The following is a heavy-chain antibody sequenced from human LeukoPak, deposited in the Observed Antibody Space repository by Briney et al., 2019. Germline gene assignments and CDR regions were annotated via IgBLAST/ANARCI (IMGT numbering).Heavy chain of an antibody. J-gene: IGHJ4*02. Sequence: PSETLSLTCTVSGGSISSSTVYWGWIRQPPGKGLEWIGGINYSVYTYYTPSLKSRVTISVDTPKNQFSLKLSSVTAADTAVYYCARPGYYDNSGFNFDYWGQGTLVTVSS. V-gene: IGHV4-39*01. CDR1: GGSISSSTVY. CDR2: INYSVYT. D-gene: IGHD3-22*01. CDR3: ARPGYYDNSGFNFDY.